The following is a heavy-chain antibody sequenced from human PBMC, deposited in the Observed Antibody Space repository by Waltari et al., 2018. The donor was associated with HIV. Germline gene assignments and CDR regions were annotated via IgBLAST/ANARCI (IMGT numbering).Heavy chain of an antibody. V-gene: IGHV1-18*01. Sequence: QVHLVQSGPEVKKPGASVKVSCKTSGYSFTTSGISWVRQAPGKGLDWMGWISTYDGKTNYAQELQGRLTMTTDTSASTAYMELRSLRSDDTAIYYCARVPSVIAVVIAVAHSYFDHWGQGTLVTVSS. J-gene: IGHJ4*02. CDR1: GYSFTTSG. CDR2: ISTYDGKT. CDR3: ARVPSVIAVVIAVAHSYFDH. D-gene: IGHD2-15*01.